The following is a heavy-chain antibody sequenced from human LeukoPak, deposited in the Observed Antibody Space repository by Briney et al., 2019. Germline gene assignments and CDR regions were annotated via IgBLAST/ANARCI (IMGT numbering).Heavy chain of an antibody. J-gene: IGHJ4*02. Sequence: ASVKVSCKASGYTFTSYGISWVRQAPGQGLEWMGWISAYNGNTNYAQKLQGRVTMTTDTSTSTAYMELRSLRSDDTAVYYCATALYYYDSSGYYYWGQGTLVTVSS. CDR2: ISAYNGNT. D-gene: IGHD3-22*01. CDR3: ATALYYYDSSGYYY. CDR1: GYTFTSYG. V-gene: IGHV1-18*01.